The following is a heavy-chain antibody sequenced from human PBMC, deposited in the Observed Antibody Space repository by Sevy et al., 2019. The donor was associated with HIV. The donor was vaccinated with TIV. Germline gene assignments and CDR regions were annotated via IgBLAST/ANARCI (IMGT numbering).Heavy chain of an antibody. CDR1: GFSFSAYG. Sequence: GGSLRLSCAASGFSFSAYGMHWVRQAPGKGLEWVTFIPYNGSTRYYAESVKGRITISKDNLRSTLYLEMNSLRAEDTAVYYCVKGLGMVQGALLSDDTWGHGTMVTVSS. V-gene: IGHV3-30*02. CDR2: IPYNGSTR. D-gene: IGHD3-10*01. J-gene: IGHJ3*02. CDR3: VKGLGMVQGALLSDDT.